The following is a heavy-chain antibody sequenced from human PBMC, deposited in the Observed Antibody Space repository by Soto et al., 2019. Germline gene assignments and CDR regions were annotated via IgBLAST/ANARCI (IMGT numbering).Heavy chain of an antibody. Sequence: ASVKVSCKASGGTFSSYAISWVRQAPGEGLEWMGGIIPIFGTANYAQKFQGRETSTADESTSTAYMELSSLRSEDTAVYYCASPNSSSWYHHYYYGMDVWGQGTTVTVSS. V-gene: IGHV1-69*13. CDR3: ASPNSSSWYHHYYYGMDV. CDR2: IIPIFGTA. J-gene: IGHJ6*02. CDR1: GGTFSSYA. D-gene: IGHD6-13*01.